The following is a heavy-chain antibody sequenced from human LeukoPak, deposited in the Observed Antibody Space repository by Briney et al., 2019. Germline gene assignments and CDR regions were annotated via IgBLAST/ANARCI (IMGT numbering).Heavy chain of an antibody. CDR2: NNPGDSDT. D-gene: IGHD5-18*01. J-gene: IGHJ6*02. CDR1: GYSFTSYW. V-gene: IGHV5-51*01. CDR3: ARQGYSTYYYYYGMDV. Sequence: GESLKISCKGSGYSFTSYWIGWVRRLPGKGRGGRGVNNPGDSDTRYSPSFQGQVTISADKSISTAYLQWSSLKASDTAMYYCARQGYSTYYYYYGMDVWGQGTTVTVSS.